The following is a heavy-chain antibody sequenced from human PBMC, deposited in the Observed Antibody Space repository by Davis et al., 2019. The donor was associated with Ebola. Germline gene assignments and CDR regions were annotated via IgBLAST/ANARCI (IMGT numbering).Heavy chain of an antibody. CDR2: IIPVFGIP. J-gene: IGHJ4*02. CDR3: TWGPLWCGYFDY. Sequence: SVKVSCKASGYIFTNYGVSWVRQAPGQGLDWMGGIIPVFGIPKYAQKFQGRVTLTADESTSTAYMELSSLISEDTAVNYCTWGPLWCGYFDYWGQGTLVTVSS. CDR1: GYIFTNYG. V-gene: IGHV1-69*13. D-gene: IGHD4/OR15-4a*01.